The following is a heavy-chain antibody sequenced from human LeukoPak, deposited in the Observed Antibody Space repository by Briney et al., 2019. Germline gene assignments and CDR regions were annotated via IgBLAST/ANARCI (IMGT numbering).Heavy chain of an antibody. J-gene: IGHJ4*02. Sequence: SETLSLTCTVSGGSISSYYWSWIRQPPGKGLEWIGYIYYSGSTYYNPSLKSRVTISVDTSKNQFSLKLSSVTAADTAVYYCASTVTTGPFDYWGQGTLVTVSS. V-gene: IGHV4-59*08. CDR3: ASTVTTGPFDY. D-gene: IGHD4-17*01. CDR1: GGSISSYY. CDR2: IYYSGST.